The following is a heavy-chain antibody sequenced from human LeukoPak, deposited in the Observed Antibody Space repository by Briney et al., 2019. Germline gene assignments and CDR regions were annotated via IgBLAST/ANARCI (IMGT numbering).Heavy chain of an antibody. V-gene: IGHV3-23*01. CDR3: ARRLPYYFDYYFDY. CDR1: GFTFSNCA. CDR2: ISGSGGGT. D-gene: IGHD2/OR15-2a*01. J-gene: IGHJ4*02. Sequence: QSGGSLRLSCAASGFTFSNCAMAWVRQAPGKGLEWVSTISGSGGGTYYAGSVKGRFTISRDNSENTLYLQINSLRAEDTAVYYCARRLPYYFDYYFDYWGQGTLVTVSS.